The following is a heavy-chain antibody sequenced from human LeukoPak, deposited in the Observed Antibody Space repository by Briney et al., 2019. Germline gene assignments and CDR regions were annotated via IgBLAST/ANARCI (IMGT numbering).Heavy chain of an antibody. Sequence: GGSLRLSCAASGFTFDDYAMHWVRQAPGKGLEWVSGISWNSGSIGYADSVKGRFTISRDNAKNSLYLQMNSLRAENTALYYWPSGRSYVVGGLDYWGQGTLVTSPQ. CDR3: PSGRSYVVGGLDY. J-gene: IGHJ4*02. CDR1: GFTFDDYA. D-gene: IGHD2-15*01. V-gene: IGHV3-9*01. CDR2: ISWNSGSI.